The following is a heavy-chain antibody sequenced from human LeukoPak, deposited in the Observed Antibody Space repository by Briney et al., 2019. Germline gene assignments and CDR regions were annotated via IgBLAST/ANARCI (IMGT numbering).Heavy chain of an antibody. D-gene: IGHD3-3*01. CDR3: ARPYYDFWSGSYYYYMDD. Sequence: ASVKVSCKASGYTFTGYYMHWVRQAPGQGLEWMGWINPNSGGTNYAQKFQGRVTMTRDTSISTAYMELSSLRSEDTAVYYCARPYYDFWSGSYYYYMDDWGKGTTVTVSS. J-gene: IGHJ6*03. CDR1: GYTFTGYY. V-gene: IGHV1-2*02. CDR2: INPNSGGT.